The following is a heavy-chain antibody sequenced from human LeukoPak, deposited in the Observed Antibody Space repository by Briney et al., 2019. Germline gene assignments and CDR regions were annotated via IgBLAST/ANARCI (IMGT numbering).Heavy chain of an antibody. D-gene: IGHD3-9*01. CDR1: GGSISSGGYY. V-gene: IGHV4-31*03. J-gene: IGHJ4*02. CDR2: IYYSGST. CDR3: ARAPRRPLGFDYYFGY. Sequence: SQTLSLTCTLSGGSISSGGYYWSCLRPHPGRGLEWVGYIYYSGSTYYTPPLKSRVTISVDTSKNQFSLKLSSVVAADTAVYYCARAPRRPLGFDYYFGYWGQGTLVTVSS.